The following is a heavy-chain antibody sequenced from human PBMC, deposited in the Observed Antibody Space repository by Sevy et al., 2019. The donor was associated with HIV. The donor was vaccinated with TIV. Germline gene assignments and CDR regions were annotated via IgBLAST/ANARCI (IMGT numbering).Heavy chain of an antibody. V-gene: IGHV1-18*01. Sequence: ASVKVSCKASGYTFTSYGISWVRQAPGQGLEWMGWISAYNGNTNYAQKLQGRVTMTTDTSTRTAYMELRSLRSDDTAVYYCARDERHYYDSSGYYRDYYYYGMDVWGQWTTVTVSS. D-gene: IGHD3-22*01. J-gene: IGHJ6*02. CDR3: ARDERHYYDSSGYYRDYYYYGMDV. CDR2: ISAYNGNT. CDR1: GYTFTSYG.